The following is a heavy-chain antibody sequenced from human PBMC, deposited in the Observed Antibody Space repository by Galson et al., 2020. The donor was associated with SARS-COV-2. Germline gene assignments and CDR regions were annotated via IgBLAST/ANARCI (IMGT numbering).Heavy chain of an antibody. D-gene: IGHD1-26*01. CDR1: GYTFTGAH. V-gene: IGHV1-2*02. Sequence: ASVKVSCKASGYTFTGAHLHWVRQAPGQGPEWMGYINPDRGDTKYAQKFQGRVTMTRDASISTAYMELSSLRSDDTAIYYCAKLLVLEATTYAFDIWGQGTLVTVSS. CDR2: INPDRGDT. J-gene: IGHJ3*02. CDR3: AKLLVLEATTYAFDI.